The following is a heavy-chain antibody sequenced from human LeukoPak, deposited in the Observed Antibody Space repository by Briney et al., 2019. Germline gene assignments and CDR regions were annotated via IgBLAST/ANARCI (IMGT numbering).Heavy chain of an antibody. V-gene: IGHV3-30*02. CDR1: GITLSGYG. Sequence: GGSLRTLRAASGITLSGYGMHWVRQAPGKGLEWVAFIRYDGSDKYYADSVKGRFTISRDNSKNTLYLQINSLRPEDTAVYYCARDREWFGELSIYYYGMDVWGQGTTVTVSS. CDR2: IRYDGSDK. D-gene: IGHD3-10*01. J-gene: IGHJ6*02. CDR3: ARDREWFGELSIYYYGMDV.